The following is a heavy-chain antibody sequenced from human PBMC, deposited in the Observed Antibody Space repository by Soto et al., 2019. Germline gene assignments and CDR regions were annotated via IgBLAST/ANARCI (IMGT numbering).Heavy chain of an antibody. CDR3: VREDHRFGEQQLGFDY. CDR1: GYTFTNYA. J-gene: IGHJ4*02. D-gene: IGHD3-10*01. V-gene: IGHV1-3*01. CDR2: INAGNGNT. Sequence: QVQLVQSGAEVKKPGASLKLSCKASGYTFTNYAMFWVRQAPGQSLEWMGWINAGNGNTKYSQRFQGRVTITRDTSASTIYMELSSLQSEDTAVYYCVREDHRFGEQQLGFDYWGQGTLVTVSS.